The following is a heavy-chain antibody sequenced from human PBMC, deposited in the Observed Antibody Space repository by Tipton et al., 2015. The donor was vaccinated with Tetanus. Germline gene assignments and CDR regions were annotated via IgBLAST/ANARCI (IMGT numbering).Heavy chain of an antibody. CDR2: ISNSGRT. CDR1: GGSVRSGDYQ. V-gene: IGHV4-61*08. D-gene: IGHD3-3*01. J-gene: IGHJ4*02. Sequence: TLSLTCSVSGGSVRSGDYQWNWIRQPPGKGLEWLAYISNSGRTHSNYSLKSRITISQDKSKNQFFLRLTSLTAADTAVYYCARANYDFPKKGPFDAWGQGSLVIVSS. CDR3: ARANYDFPKKGPFDA.